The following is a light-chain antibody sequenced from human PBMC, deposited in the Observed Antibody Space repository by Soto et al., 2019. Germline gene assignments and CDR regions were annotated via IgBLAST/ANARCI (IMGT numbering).Light chain of an antibody. V-gene: IGLV2-14*01. Sequence: QSVLTQPASVSGSPGQSITISCTGTSSDVGGYNYVSWYQQHPGKAPKLMIYEVSNRPSGVSNRFSGSKSGNTASLTISGRQAEDAADYYCSSYTSSSTGVFGTGTKLTVL. CDR2: EVS. CDR3: SSYTSSSTGV. CDR1: SSDVGGYNY. J-gene: IGLJ1*01.